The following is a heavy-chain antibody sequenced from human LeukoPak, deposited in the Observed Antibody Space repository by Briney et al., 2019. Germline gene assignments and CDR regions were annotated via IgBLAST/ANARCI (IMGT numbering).Heavy chain of an antibody. Sequence: ASVKVSCKASGYTFTSYDINWVRQATGQGLEWMGWMNPNSGNTGYAQKFQGRVTMTRNTSISTAYMELSSLRSEDTAVYYCARYDRRVYYNCFAPWGQGPLVTFSS. CDR3: ARYDRRVYYNCFAP. J-gene: IGHJ5*02. CDR2: MNPNSGNT. V-gene: IGHV1-8*01. D-gene: IGHD3-22*01. CDR1: GYTFTSYD.